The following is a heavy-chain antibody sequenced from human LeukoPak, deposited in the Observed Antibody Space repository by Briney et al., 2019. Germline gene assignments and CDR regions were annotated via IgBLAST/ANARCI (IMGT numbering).Heavy chain of an antibody. V-gene: IGHV4-59*01. CDR2: IFYSGST. CDR1: GGSISNYY. CDR3: ARDSRRYSSSWGLIY. J-gene: IGHJ4*02. Sequence: SETLSLTCSVSGGSISNYYWTWIRQPPGKGLEWIGYIFYSGSTNYNPSLKSRVTLSVDTSKNQFSLKLSSVTAADTAVYYCARDSRRYSSSWGLIYWGQGTLVTVSS. D-gene: IGHD6-13*01.